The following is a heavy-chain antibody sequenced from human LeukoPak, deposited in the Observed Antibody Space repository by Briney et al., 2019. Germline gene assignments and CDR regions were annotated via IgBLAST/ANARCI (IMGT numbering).Heavy chain of an antibody. CDR3: AKSTRAVMAMMDV. CDR1: GVTFSSYS. CDR2: ISSRSTYI. D-gene: IGHD3-16*01. V-gene: IGHV3-21*01. J-gene: IGHJ6*04. Sequence: MPGRSLRLSCAASGVTFSSYSMNWVRQAPGKGLEWVSSISSRSTYIYYADSVKGRFTISRDNAKNSLYLQMNSLRAEDTAAYFCAKSTRAVMAMMDVWGKGTTVTVSS.